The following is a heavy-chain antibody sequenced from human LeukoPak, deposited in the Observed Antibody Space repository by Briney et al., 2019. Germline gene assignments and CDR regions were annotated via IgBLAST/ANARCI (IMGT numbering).Heavy chain of an antibody. V-gene: IGHV1-2*06. J-gene: IGHJ4*02. CDR3: ARVKPGYDILTGYFDY. Sequence: GASVKVSCKASGYTFTGYYMHWVRQAPGQGLEWMGRINPNSGGTNYAQKFQGRVTMTRDTSISTAYMELSRLRSDGTAVYYCARVKPGYDILTGYFDYWGQGTLVTVSS. CDR2: INPNSGGT. CDR1: GYTFTGYY. D-gene: IGHD3-9*01.